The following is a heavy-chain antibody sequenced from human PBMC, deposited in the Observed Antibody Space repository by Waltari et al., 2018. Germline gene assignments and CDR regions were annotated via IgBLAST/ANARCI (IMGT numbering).Heavy chain of an antibody. Sequence: QMQLVQSGPEVKKPGTSVKVSCKASGFTFTSSAMQWVRQARGQRLEWIGWIVVGSGNTNYAQKFQERVTITRDMSTSTAYMELSSLRSEDTAVYYCAADPHYDYVWGSYRSFDYWGQGTLVTVSS. V-gene: IGHV1-58*02. CDR1: GFTFTSSA. CDR3: AADPHYDYVWGSYRSFDY. D-gene: IGHD3-16*02. CDR2: IVVGSGNT. J-gene: IGHJ4*02.